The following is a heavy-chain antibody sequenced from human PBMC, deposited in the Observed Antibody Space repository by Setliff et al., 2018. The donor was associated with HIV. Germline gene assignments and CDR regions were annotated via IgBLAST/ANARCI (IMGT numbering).Heavy chain of an antibody. CDR1: GGSINSHY. J-gene: IGHJ6*03. Sequence: SETLSLTCTVSGGSINSHYWSWIRQPPGKGLEWIGYIYYSGGSNHNPSLKSRVTISVDTSKNQFSLKLSSVTAADTAVYYCARGYPGIAVAGLSYYYYYYMDVWGKGTTVTVSS. CDR3: ARGYPGIAVAGLSYYYYYYMDV. V-gene: IGHV4-59*11. CDR2: IYYSGGS. D-gene: IGHD6-19*01.